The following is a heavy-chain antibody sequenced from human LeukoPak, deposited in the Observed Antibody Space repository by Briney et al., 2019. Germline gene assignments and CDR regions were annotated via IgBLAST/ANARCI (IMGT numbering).Heavy chain of an antibody. J-gene: IGHJ4*02. CDR3: ARRGIAAAVLDY. V-gene: IGHV4-39*01. Sequence: SETLSLTCTVSGGSISSSSYYWGWIRQPPGKGLEWIGSIYYSGSTYYNPSLKSRVTISVDTSKNQFSLKLSSVTAADTAVYYRARRGIAAAVLDYWGQGTLVTVSS. D-gene: IGHD6-13*01. CDR1: GGSISSSSYY. CDR2: IYYSGST.